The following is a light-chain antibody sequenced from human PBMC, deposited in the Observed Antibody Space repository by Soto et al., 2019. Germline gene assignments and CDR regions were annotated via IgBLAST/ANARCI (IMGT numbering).Light chain of an antibody. J-gene: IGLJ1*01. CDR1: SDIGNYNL. CDR3: ASYAGSRTYV. Sequence: QSALAHPASVSGSRGQSVTISCSGSDIGNYNLVSWYQHLPGRAPKLLIFEVTMRPSGISDRFSGSKSASTASLTISGLQAEEEGDYYWASYAGSRTYVFGSGTKGNVL. CDR2: EVT. V-gene: IGLV2-23*02.